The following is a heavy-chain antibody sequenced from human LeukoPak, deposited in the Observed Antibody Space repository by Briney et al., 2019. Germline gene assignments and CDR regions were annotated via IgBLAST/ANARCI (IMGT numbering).Heavy chain of an antibody. CDR1: GLTLGNYA. CDR2: ISGESTTI. V-gene: IGHV3-23*01. CDR3: TKDPNGNYIGAFDS. J-gene: IGHJ5*01. D-gene: IGHD4-17*01. Sequence: GGSLRLSCTAPGLTLGNYAMTWVRQAPGKGLEWVSSISGESTTIAYIDSVKGRFTTSRDNSKNILYLHMNSLRAEDTALYYCTKDPNGNYIGAFDSWGQGTLVTVSS.